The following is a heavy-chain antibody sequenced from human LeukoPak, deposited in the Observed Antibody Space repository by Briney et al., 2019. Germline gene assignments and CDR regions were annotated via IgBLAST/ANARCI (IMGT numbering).Heavy chain of an antibody. V-gene: IGHV3-73*01. Sequence: PGGSLKLSCVASGFTFSGSAIHWVRQASGKGLEWVGRIRSKANNYAAAYAASVEGRFTISRDDSKNTAFLQMNSLRAEDTAVYYCAKGYYGGNVQDLYYYYYMDVWGKGTTVTVSS. D-gene: IGHD4-23*01. CDR3: AKGYYGGNVQDLYYYYYMDV. CDR1: GFTFSGSA. J-gene: IGHJ6*03. CDR2: IRSKANNYAA.